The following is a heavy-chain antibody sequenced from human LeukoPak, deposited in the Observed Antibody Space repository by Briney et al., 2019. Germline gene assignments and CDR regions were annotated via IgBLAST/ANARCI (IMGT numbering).Heavy chain of an antibody. Sequence: PGGALRLSCTAPGLTLSTSCFNWGRPAPGEGLEGGASIGPTGSDRYHADSIKGRFTISRDNANNFLYLQMNSLRAEDTAVYYCATETNGRHYDYWGQGTLLTVSS. J-gene: IGHJ4*02. CDR2: IGPTGSDR. V-gene: IGHV3-21*06. D-gene: IGHD1-14*01. CDR3: ATETNGRHYDY. CDR1: GLTLSTSC.